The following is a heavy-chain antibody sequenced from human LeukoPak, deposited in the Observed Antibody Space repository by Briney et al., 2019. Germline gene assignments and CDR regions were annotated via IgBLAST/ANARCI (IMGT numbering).Heavy chain of an antibody. V-gene: IGHV7-4-1*02. CDR1: GYTFTGYY. D-gene: IGHD1-14*01. CDR3: ARGTPEYYGMDV. Sequence: ASVKVSCKASGYTFTGYYMHWVRQAPGQGPEWMGWINPTTGNPTYVQGFTGRFVFSLDISVNTAYLQVSNLKAEDTAVYYCARGTPEYYGMDVWGQGTTIIVSS. J-gene: IGHJ6*02. CDR2: INPTTGNP.